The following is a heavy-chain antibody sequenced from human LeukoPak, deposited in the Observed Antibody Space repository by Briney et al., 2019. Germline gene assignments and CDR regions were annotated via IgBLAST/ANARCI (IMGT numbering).Heavy chain of an antibody. CDR3: AKGVSSSWSNDAFDI. D-gene: IGHD6-13*01. Sequence: GGSLRLSCAASGFTFSSYAMSWVRQAPGKGLEWVSALSGGGGSTFYTDSVKGRFTISRDNSKNTLYLQMSSLRTEDTAVYYCAKGVSSSWSNDAFDIWGQGTMVTVSS. CDR2: LSGGGGST. J-gene: IGHJ3*02. CDR1: GFTFSSYA. V-gene: IGHV3-23*01.